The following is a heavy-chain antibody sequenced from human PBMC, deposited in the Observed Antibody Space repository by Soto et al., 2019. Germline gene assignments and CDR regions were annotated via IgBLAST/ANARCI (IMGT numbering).Heavy chain of an antibody. V-gene: IGHV1-2*04. CDR2: INPNSGGT. D-gene: IGHD2-2*01. CDR3: ARGPTAAIHYYYYYMDV. J-gene: IGHJ6*03. CDR1: GYTFTGYY. Sequence: QVQLVQSGAEVKKPGASVKVSCKASGYTFTGYYMHWVRQAPGQGLEWMGWINPNSGGTNYAQKFQGWVTMTRDTSISTAYMELSRLRSDDTAVYYCARGPTAAIHYYYYYMDVWGKGSTVTVSS.